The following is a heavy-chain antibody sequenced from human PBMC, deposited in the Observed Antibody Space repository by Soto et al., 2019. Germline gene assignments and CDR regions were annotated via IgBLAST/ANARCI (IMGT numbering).Heavy chain of an antibody. CDR2: MNPNSGNA. CDR1: GYTFTSYD. Sequence: QVQLVQSGAEVKKPGASVKVSCKASGYTFTSYDISWVRQATGQGLEWMGWMNPNSGNAGFAQKFQGRVTMTRNTSISTAYMERSSLRSEDTAVYDCARERAHYGMDVWGQGTTVTVSS. CDR3: ARERAHYGMDV. D-gene: IGHD6-25*01. V-gene: IGHV1-8*01. J-gene: IGHJ6*02.